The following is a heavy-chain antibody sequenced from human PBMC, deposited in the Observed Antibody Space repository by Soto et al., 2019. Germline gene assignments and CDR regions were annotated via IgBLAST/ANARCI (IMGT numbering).Heavy chain of an antibody. CDR3: ARQKDFWSGGYYYYYMDV. CDR2: IYSGGST. Sequence: EVQLVESGGGLVQPGGSLRLSCAASGFTVSSNYMSWVRQAPGKGLEWVSVIYSGGSTYYADSVKGRFTISRHNSKNTRYLQMNSLRAEDTAVYYCARQKDFWSGGYYYYYMDVWGKGTTVTVSS. V-gene: IGHV3-53*04. D-gene: IGHD3-3*01. J-gene: IGHJ6*03. CDR1: GFTVSSNY.